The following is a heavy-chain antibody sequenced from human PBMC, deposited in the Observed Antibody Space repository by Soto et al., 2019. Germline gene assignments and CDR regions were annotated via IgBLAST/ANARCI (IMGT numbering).Heavy chain of an antibody. CDR1: GLAFSVYA. D-gene: IGHD2-21*01. V-gene: IGHV3-23*01. J-gene: IGHJ4*02. CDR3: AKARDRDYGGNSRPFDC. Sequence: EVQLSESGGGLAQPGGSLRLSCAASGLAFSVYAMTWVRQAPGKGLEWVATVSGTGDKTYYADSVKGRFTISRDNSKNTLHLQMNSLGADDTALYYCAKARDRDYGGNSRPFDCWGQGALVTVSS. CDR2: VSGTGDKT.